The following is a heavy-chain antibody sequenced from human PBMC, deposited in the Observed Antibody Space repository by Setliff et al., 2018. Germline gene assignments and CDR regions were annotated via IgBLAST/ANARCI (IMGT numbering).Heavy chain of an antibody. V-gene: IGHV4-39*02. D-gene: IGHD2-15*01. J-gene: IGHJ4*02. CDR1: GGSITTSSYS. CDR2: IYHSGTT. CDR3: ARGLNSVSWTFTY. Sequence: SETLSLTCTVSGGSITTSSYSWGWIRQPPGKGLEWIGNIYHSGTTYYNPSLKSRLTLSVDTSKSQFSLNLNSVTAADAAMYYCARGLNSVSWTFTYWGQGTLVTVSS.